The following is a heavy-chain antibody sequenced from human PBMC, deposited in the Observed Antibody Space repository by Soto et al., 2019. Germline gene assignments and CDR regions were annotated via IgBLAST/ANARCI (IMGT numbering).Heavy chain of an antibody. D-gene: IGHD1-26*01. CDR2: INPNSGGT. V-gene: IGHV1-2*02. Sequence: ASVKVSCKTSGYTFSTYDINWVRQASGQGLEWMGWINPNSGGTNYAQKFQGRVTMTRDTSISTAYMELSRLRSDDTAVYYCARDPGNNSGSYPDYWGQGTLVTVSS. J-gene: IGHJ4*02. CDR3: ARDPGNNSGSYPDY. CDR1: GYTFSTYD.